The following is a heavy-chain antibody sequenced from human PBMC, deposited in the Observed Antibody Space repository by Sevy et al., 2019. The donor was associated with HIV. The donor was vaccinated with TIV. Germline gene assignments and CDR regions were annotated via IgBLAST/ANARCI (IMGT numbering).Heavy chain of an antibody. CDR3: ATQQQLVLFDAFDI. CDR1: GFTFSSYA. D-gene: IGHD6-13*01. CDR2: ISGSGYST. J-gene: IGHJ3*02. V-gene: IGHV3-23*01. Sequence: GGSLRLSCAASGFTFSSYAMSWVHQAPGKGLEWVSAISGSGYSTYYADSVKGRFTISRDNSKNTLYLQMNSLRAEDTAVYFCATQQQLVLFDAFDIWCQGTMVTVSS.